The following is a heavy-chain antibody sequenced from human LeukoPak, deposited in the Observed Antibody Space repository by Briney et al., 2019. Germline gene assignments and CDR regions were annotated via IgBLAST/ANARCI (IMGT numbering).Heavy chain of an antibody. Sequence: GGSLRLSCAASGFTFSTYTMNWVRQAPGKGLEWVSSISSSSSDIYYADSVKGRFTISRDNSKNTLYLQMNSLRAEDTAVYYCARDGSPYGGDYFDYWGQGTLVTVSS. V-gene: IGHV3-21*01. CDR1: GFTFSTYT. CDR3: ARDGSPYGGDYFDY. J-gene: IGHJ4*02. CDR2: ISSSSSDI. D-gene: IGHD3-16*01.